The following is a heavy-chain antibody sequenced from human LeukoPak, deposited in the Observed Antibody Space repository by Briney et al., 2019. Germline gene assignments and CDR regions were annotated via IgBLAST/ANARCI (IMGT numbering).Heavy chain of an antibody. CDR1: GYTFASYD. D-gene: IGHD5-18*01. Sequence: SVKVSCKASGYTFASYDINWVRQATGQGLEWMGWMNPNSGNTGYAQKFQGRVTMTRNTSISTAYMELSSLRSEDTAVYYCARVGSSSYGYAWYFDLWGRGTLVTVSS. CDR3: ARVGSSSYGYAWYFDL. CDR2: MNPNSGNT. V-gene: IGHV1-8*01. J-gene: IGHJ2*01.